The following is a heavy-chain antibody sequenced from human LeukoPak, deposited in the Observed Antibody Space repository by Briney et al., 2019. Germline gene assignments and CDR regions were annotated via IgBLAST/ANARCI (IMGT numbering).Heavy chain of an antibody. CDR1: GGSISSYN. J-gene: IGHJ4*02. Sequence: PSETLSLTCTVSGGSISSYNWSWIRQPPGKGLEWIGYIYYSGSTNYNPSLKSRVTISVDTSKNQFSLKLSSVTAADTAVYYCATFPGYYKKDFDYWGQGTLVTVSS. D-gene: IGHD3-10*01. V-gene: IGHV4-59*01. CDR3: ATFPGYYKKDFDY. CDR2: IYYSGST.